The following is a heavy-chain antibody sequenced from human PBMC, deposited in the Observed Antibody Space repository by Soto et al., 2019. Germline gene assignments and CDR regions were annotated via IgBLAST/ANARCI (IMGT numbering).Heavy chain of an antibody. CDR3: ASDAGGSPLNRFDT. D-gene: IGHD3-16*01. Sequence: PSETLSLTCTVSGASLRATDQFLTWLPQRPGSGLECIGYTSYGGATFYSPPLQCRIYISVDRSMNQFSLTLNSVTAADTAVYYCASDAGGSPLNRFDTWGHGTVVNVSS. J-gene: IGHJ5*01. CDR2: TSYGGAT. V-gene: IGHV4-31*03. CDR1: GASLRATDQF.